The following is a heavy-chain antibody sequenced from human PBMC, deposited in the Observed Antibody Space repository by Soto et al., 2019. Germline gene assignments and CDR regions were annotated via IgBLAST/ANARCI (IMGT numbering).Heavy chain of an antibody. V-gene: IGHV3-15*07. Sequence: PGGSLRLSCAASGFTFSNAWMNWVRQAPGKGLEWVGRIKSKTDGGTTDYAAPVKGRFTISRDDSKNTLYLQMNSLKTEDTAVYYCTTDIPVPQYYYDSSGYYPFDYWGQGTLVTVSS. CDR1: GFTFSNAW. CDR3: TTDIPVPQYYYDSSGYYPFDY. CDR2: IKSKTDGGTT. D-gene: IGHD3-22*01. J-gene: IGHJ4*02.